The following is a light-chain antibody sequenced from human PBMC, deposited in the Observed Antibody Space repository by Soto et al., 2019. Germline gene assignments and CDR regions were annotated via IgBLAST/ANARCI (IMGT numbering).Light chain of an antibody. CDR3: QQRSNWQIT. Sequence: FVMTQSSLSLPVTLGQPASIVCRSIQSLVHSDVNTYLNWFQQRKGQSPRRXIYKVSNRDSGVPARFRGSGYGTDFNLTISSLETDDFAVYYCQQRSNWQITFGQGTRLEIK. CDR1: QSLVHSDVNTY. CDR2: KVS. V-gene: IGKV2-30*02. J-gene: IGKJ5*01.